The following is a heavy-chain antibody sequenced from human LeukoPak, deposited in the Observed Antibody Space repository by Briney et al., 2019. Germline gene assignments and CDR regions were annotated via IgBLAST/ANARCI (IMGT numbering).Heavy chain of an antibody. D-gene: IGHD3-10*01. J-gene: IGHJ5*02. CDR2: IDTAGDT. V-gene: IGHV3-13*01. CDR1: GFTFSSYD. CDR3: AKPLMRDRWFGES. Sequence: GGSLRLSCAASGFTFSSYDMHWVRHAPGKGLEWVSAIDTAGDTYYPGSVKGRFTISRDTSRNALYLQMNSLRPEDTAVYYCAKPLMRDRWFGESWGQGTLVSVSS.